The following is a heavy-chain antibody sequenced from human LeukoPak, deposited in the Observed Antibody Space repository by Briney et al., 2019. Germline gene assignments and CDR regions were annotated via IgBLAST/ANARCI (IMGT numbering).Heavy chain of an antibody. CDR2: IKSKTDGGTT. CDR3: TTDLGGYEFNWYFDL. D-gene: IGHD5-12*01. CDR1: GFTFSNAW. Sequence: GGSLRLSCAASGFTFSNAWMSWVRQAPGKGLEWVGRIKSKTDGGTTDYAAPVKGRFTISRDDSKNTLYLQMNSLKTEDTAVYYCTTDLGGYEFNWYFDLWGRGTLVTVSS. J-gene: IGHJ2*01. V-gene: IGHV3-15*01.